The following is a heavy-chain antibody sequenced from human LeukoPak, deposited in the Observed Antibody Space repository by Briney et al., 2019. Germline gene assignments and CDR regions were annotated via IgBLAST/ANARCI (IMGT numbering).Heavy chain of an antibody. J-gene: IGHJ6*03. V-gene: IGHV1-69*05. D-gene: IGHD4-23*01. CDR2: IIPIFGTA. CDR3: ARNPYYGGNYHYYMDV. CDR1: GGTFSSYA. Sequence: LRASVTVSCKASGGTFSSYAISWVRQAPGQGLEWMGGIIPIFGTANYAQKFQGRVTITTDESTSTAYMELSSLRSEDTAVYYCARNPYYGGNYHYYMDVWGKGTTVTVSS.